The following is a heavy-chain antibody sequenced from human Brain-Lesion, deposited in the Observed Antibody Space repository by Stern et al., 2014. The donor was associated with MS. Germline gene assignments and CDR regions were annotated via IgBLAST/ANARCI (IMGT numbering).Heavy chain of an antibody. CDR1: GYTLTELS. V-gene: IGHV1-24*01. CDR3: ATLSPGAGGNYYRHFDY. Sequence: VQLLESGAEVKKPGASVKVSCKVSGYTLTELSMHWVRQAPRKGLEWMGGFDPEDGETIHAQKFQGRVTMTEDTSTDPAYMELSSLRSEDTAVYYCATLSPGAGGNYYRHFDYWGQGTLVTVSS. J-gene: IGHJ4*02. CDR2: FDPEDGET. D-gene: IGHD1-26*01.